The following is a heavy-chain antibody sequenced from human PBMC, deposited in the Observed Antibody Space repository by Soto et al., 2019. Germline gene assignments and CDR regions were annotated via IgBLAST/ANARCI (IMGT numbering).Heavy chain of an antibody. CDR2: TDPGDTYA. V-gene: IGHV5-10-1*01. Sequence: GESLQISCTGFGYTFTTFWISWLRQMPGKGLEWMGRTDPGDTYATYSPAFQGNVTISADKDTSTAYLQWSSLKASDTAMYFCARSYCTTTTCDSWFDPWGQGTLVTVSS. D-gene: IGHD2-2*01. J-gene: IGHJ5*02. CDR3: ARSYCTTTTCDSWFDP. CDR1: GYTFTTFW.